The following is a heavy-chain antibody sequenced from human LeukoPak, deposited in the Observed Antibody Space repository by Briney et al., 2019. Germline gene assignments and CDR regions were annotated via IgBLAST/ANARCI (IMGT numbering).Heavy chain of an antibody. V-gene: IGHV5-51*01. CDR2: IYPGDSDT. J-gene: IGHJ4*02. Sequence: HGESLKISCKGSGYRFTSYWIGWVRQMPGKGLEWMGIIYPGDSDTRYGPSFQGQVTISADKSISTAYLQWSSLKASDTAMYYCARPSRSYYYFDYWGQGTLVTVSS. CDR1: GYRFTSYW. CDR3: ARPSRSYYYFDY. D-gene: IGHD1-26*01.